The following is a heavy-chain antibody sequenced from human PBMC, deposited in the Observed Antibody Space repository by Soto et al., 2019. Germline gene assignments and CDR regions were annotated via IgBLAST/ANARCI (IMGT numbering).Heavy chain of an antibody. CDR3: ARRGYFDWFGYFDL. CDR2: IYYGGST. V-gene: IGHV4-39*01. J-gene: IGHJ2*01. Sequence: QLQLQESGPGLVKPSETLSLTCTVSGGSISSSSYFWGWIRQPPGKGLEWIGNIYYGGSTYYNPSLKGRVTISVDTSKNQFSLKLSSVTAADTAVYYCARRGYFDWFGYFDLWGRGTLVTVSS. CDR1: GGSISSSSYF. D-gene: IGHD3-9*01.